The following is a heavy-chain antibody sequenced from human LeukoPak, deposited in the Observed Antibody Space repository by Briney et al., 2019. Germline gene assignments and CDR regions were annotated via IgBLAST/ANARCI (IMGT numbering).Heavy chain of an antibody. Sequence: GGSLRLSCAASGFAFSSYGMHWVRQAPGKGLEWVAFIRNDGSNKYYADSVKGRFTISRDNSKNTLYLQMNSLRAEDTAVYYCAKDHPPYQVLYRELDYWGQGTLVTVSS. CDR3: AKDHPPYQVLYRELDY. CDR1: GFAFSSYG. V-gene: IGHV3-30*02. CDR2: IRNDGSNK. D-gene: IGHD2-2*02. J-gene: IGHJ4*02.